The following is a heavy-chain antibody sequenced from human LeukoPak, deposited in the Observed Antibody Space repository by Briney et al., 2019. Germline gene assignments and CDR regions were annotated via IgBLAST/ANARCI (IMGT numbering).Heavy chain of an antibody. CDR1: GDSVSSNSAA. V-gene: IGHV6-1*01. CDR2: TYHRSKWHY. J-gene: IGHJ1*01. CDR3: VRDPPGPPL. Sequence: SQTLSLTCAISGDSVSSNSAAWNWIRQSPSRGLEWLGRTYHRSKWHYEYAVSVKSRITINPDISKNQVSLQLNSLTPDDTAVYYCVRDPPGPPLWGHGTLVTVSS.